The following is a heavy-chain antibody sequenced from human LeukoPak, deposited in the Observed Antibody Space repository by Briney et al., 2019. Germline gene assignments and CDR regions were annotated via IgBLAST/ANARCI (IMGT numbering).Heavy chain of an antibody. V-gene: IGHV3-20*04. CDR1: GFTFDDYG. CDR2: INWNGGST. Sequence: GGSLRLSCAASGFTFDDYGMSWVRQAPGKGLEWVSGINWNGGSTGYADSVKGRFTISRDNAKNSLYLQMNSLRAEDTALYYCASTPGYSSGWYGDYWGQGTLVTVSS. J-gene: IGHJ4*02. CDR3: ASTPGYSSGWYGDY. D-gene: IGHD6-19*01.